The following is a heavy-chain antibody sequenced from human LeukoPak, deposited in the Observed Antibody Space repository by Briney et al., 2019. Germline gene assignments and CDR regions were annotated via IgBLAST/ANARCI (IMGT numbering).Heavy chain of an antibody. V-gene: IGHV3-33*06. D-gene: IGHD4-17*01. Sequence: GRSLRLSCAASGFTFSSYGMHWVRQAPGKGLEWVAVIWYDGSNKYYADSVKGRFTISRDNSKNTLYLQMNSLRAEDTAVYYCAKVPHGDYAVDYWGQGTLVTVSS. CDR3: AKVPHGDYAVDY. J-gene: IGHJ4*02. CDR2: IWYDGSNK. CDR1: GFTFSSYG.